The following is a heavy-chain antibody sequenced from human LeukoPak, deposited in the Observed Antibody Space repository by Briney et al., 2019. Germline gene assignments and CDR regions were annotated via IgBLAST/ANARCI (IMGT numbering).Heavy chain of an antibody. Sequence: GGSPRLSCGASGFTFSSYAMSWVRQAPGKGLEWVSVISGSGGSIGRADSVKGRFTVSRDNSKNTLYLQMNSLRADDTAVYYCARSDWGLDYWGQGTLVTVSS. CDR3: ARSDWGLDY. J-gene: IGHJ4*02. D-gene: IGHD7-27*01. CDR2: ISGSGGSI. CDR1: GFTFSSYA. V-gene: IGHV3-23*01.